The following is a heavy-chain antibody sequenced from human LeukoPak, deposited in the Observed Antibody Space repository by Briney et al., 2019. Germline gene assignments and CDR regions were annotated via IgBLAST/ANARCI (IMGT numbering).Heavy chain of an antibody. V-gene: IGHV4-59*12. Sequence: SETLSLTCTVSGGSISSYYWSWIRQPPGKGLEWIGYIYYSGSTNYNPSLKSRVTISVDTSKNQFSLKLSSVTAADTAVYYCAREVLVGATEDAFDIWGQGTMVTVSS. D-gene: IGHD1-26*01. CDR3: AREVLVGATEDAFDI. CDR2: IYYSGST. CDR1: GGSISSYY. J-gene: IGHJ3*02.